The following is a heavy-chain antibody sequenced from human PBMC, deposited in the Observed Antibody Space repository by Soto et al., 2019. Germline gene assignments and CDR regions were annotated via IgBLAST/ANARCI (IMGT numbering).Heavy chain of an antibody. V-gene: IGHV3-53*01. J-gene: IGHJ3*01. D-gene: IGHD2-2*01. CDR2: IYGGSST. CDR1: GFTVNSNY. CDR3: CCRTR. Sequence: XGSLRLSCAAAGFTVNSNYMNWVRQAPGKGLEWVSFIYGGSSTYYADSVKGRFTISRDNSKNTLNLPMNSLRGDYTAGSPQCCRTRWGQGRVVTVS.